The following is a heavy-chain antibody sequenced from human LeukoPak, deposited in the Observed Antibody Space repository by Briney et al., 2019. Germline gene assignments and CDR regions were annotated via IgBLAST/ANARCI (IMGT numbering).Heavy chain of an antibody. J-gene: IGHJ4*02. CDR1: GGSVSSGSYY. CDR2: IYYSGST. D-gene: IGHD3-16*02. CDR3: ARATEYYDYVWGSYRYYFDY. V-gene: IGHV4-61*01. Sequence: PSETLSLTCTVSGGSVSSGSYYWSWIRQPPEKGLEWIGYIYYSGSTNYNPSLKSRVTISVDTSKNQFSLKLSSVTAADTAVYYCARATEYYDYVWGSYRYYFDYWGQGTLVTVSS.